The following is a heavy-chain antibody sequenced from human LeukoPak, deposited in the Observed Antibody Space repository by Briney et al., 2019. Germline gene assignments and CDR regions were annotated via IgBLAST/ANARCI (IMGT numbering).Heavy chain of an antibody. Sequence: GGSLRLSCAASGFTFSSYSMNWVRQAPGKGLEWVSYISSSSSTIYYADSVKDRFTISRDNAKNSLYLQMNSLRAEDTAVYYCARARCSGGSCYNSFWGQGTLVTVSS. CDR1: GFTFSSYS. V-gene: IGHV3-48*01. J-gene: IGHJ4*02. CDR3: ARARCSGGSCYNSF. D-gene: IGHD2-15*01. CDR2: ISSSSSTI.